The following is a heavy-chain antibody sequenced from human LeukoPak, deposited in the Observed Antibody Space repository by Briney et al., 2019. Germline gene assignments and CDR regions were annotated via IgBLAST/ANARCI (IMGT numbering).Heavy chain of an antibody. J-gene: IGHJ4*02. CDR2: TWYDGSNK. CDR1: GFTFKSYD. D-gene: IGHD3-22*01. Sequence: PGGSLRLSCAASGFTFKSYDMHWVRQAPGKGLEWVAVTWYDGSNKYYADSVKGRFTISRDNSRDTLYLQMDSLRAEDTAVYYCARVREAEYYDSTSSDYWGQGTLVTVSS. V-gene: IGHV3-33*01. CDR3: ARVREAEYYDSTSSDY.